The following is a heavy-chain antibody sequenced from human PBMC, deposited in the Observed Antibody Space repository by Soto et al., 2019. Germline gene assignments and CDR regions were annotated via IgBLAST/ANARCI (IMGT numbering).Heavy chain of an antibody. V-gene: IGHV3-53*04. Sequence: GALRLCCAASGFTVSSNYMSWVRQAPGKGLECVSVIYSVCSTYYACSVKGRFTISRHNSKNTLYLQMNSLRAEDTAVYYCARGLLYDYGDYDALDIWGQGTMVTV. CDR3: ARGLLYDYGDYDALDI. CDR1: GFTVSSNY. CDR2: IYSVCST. J-gene: IGHJ3*02. D-gene: IGHD4-17*01.